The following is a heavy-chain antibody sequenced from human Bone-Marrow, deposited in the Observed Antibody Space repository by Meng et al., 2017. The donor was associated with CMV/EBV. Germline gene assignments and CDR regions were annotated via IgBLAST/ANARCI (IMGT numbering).Heavy chain of an antibody. D-gene: IGHD2/OR15-2a*01. Sequence: GEYLKISCAASGFTFSSYAMSWVRQAPGKGLEWVSVIYSGGSSTYYADSVKGRFTISRDNSKNTLYLQMNSLRAEDTAVYYCAKVASYAHAFDIWGQGTMVTVSS. CDR2: IYSGGSST. CDR1: GFTFSSYA. J-gene: IGHJ3*02. V-gene: IGHV3-23*03. CDR3: AKVASYAHAFDI.